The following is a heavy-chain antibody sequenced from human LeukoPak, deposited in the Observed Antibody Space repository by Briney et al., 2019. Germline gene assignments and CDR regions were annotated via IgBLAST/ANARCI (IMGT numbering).Heavy chain of an antibody. Sequence: SETLSLTCAVYGGSFSGYYWSWIRQPPGKGLEWIGNLYYSGTTYYNPSFKSRVTISVDTSENQFSLKLSSVTAADTAVYYCASDRSSWNPGAPYWGQGTLVTVSS. CDR3: ASDRSSWNPGAPY. CDR1: GGSFSGYY. V-gene: IGHV4-34*01. CDR2: LYYSGTT. D-gene: IGHD6-13*01. J-gene: IGHJ4*02.